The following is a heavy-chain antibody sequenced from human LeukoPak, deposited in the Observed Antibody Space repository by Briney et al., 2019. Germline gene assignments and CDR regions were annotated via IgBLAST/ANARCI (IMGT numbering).Heavy chain of an antibody. CDR1: GGSFSGYY. Sequence: SETLSLTCAVYGGSFSGYYWSWIRQPPGKGLEWIGEINHSGSTNYNPSLKSRVTMSVDTSKNQFSLKLSSVTAADTAVYYCALEGPYYDILTGFSGWFDPWGQGTLVTVSS. V-gene: IGHV4-34*01. J-gene: IGHJ5*02. D-gene: IGHD3-9*01. CDR3: ALEGPYYDILTGFSGWFDP. CDR2: INHSGST.